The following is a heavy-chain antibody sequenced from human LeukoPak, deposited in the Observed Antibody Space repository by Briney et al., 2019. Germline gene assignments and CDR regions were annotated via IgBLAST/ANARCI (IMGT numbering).Heavy chain of an antibody. D-gene: IGHD2-8*01. CDR3: ARLIYCTNGVSPYFDY. CDR2: IYYSGST. J-gene: IGHJ4*02. CDR1: GGSISSGGYY. Sequence: SETLSLTCTVSGGSISSGGYYWSWIRQHPGKGLEWIGYIYYSGSTYYNPSLKSRVTISVDTSKNQFSLKLSSVTAADTAVYYCARLIYCTNGVSPYFDYWGQGTLVTVSS. V-gene: IGHV4-31*03.